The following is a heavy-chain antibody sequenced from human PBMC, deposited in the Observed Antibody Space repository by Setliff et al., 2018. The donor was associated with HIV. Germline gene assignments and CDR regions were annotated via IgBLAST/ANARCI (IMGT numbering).Heavy chain of an antibody. J-gene: IGHJ3*01. Sequence: GGSLRLSCTASEFTFGDYAMSWVRQAPGKGLEWVGFIRSKAYGGTTEYAASVKGRFTISRDDSKSIAYLQMNSLKTEDSAVYYCAKDRGMQLSLADRDAFDLWGQGTMVTVSS. CDR3: AKDRGMQLSLADRDAFDL. D-gene: IGHD3-3*02. V-gene: IGHV3-49*04. CDR1: EFTFGDYA. CDR2: IRSKAYGGTT.